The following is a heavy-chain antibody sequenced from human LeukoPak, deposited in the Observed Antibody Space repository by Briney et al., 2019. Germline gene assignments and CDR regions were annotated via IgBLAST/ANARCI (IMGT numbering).Heavy chain of an antibody. CDR3: ARLILYCSGGSCNISPRQDY. D-gene: IGHD2-15*01. J-gene: IGHJ4*02. CDR2: ISSSSSTI. Sequence: PGGSLRLSCAASGFTFSSYSMNWVRQAPGKGLEWVSYISSSSSTIYYADSVKGRFTISRDNAKNSLYLQMNSLRAEDTAVYYCARLILYCSGGSCNISPRQDYWGQGTLVTVSS. CDR1: GFTFSSYS. V-gene: IGHV3-48*01.